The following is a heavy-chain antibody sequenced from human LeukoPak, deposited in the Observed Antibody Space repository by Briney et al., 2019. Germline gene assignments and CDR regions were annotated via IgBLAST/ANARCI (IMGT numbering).Heavy chain of an antibody. CDR1: GYTYTNYG. Sequence: ASVKVSCKTSGYTYTNYGVSWARQAPGQGLEWMGWISAYNGNADYAQKLQGRVTMTADTSTSTAYMELRSLRSDDTAVYYCARVGVYCTTTTCLDYWGQGTLVTVSS. V-gene: IGHV1-18*01. CDR2: ISAYNGNA. J-gene: IGHJ4*02. D-gene: IGHD2-2*01. CDR3: ARVGVYCTTTTCLDY.